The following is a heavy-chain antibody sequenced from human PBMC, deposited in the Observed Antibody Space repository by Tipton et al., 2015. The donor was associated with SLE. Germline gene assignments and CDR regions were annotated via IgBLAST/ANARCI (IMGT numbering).Heavy chain of an antibody. CDR2: IYYSVST. CDR1: GGSISSSSYY. CDR3: ARGEPYGVRGATPDY. V-gene: IGHV4-61*05. J-gene: IGHJ4*02. D-gene: IGHD3-10*01. Sequence: TLSLTCTVSGGSISSSSYYWGWIRQPPGKGLEWIGYIYYSVSTNYNPSLKSRVTISVDTSKNQFSLKLSSVTAADTAVYYCARGEPYGVRGATPDYWGQGTLVTVSS.